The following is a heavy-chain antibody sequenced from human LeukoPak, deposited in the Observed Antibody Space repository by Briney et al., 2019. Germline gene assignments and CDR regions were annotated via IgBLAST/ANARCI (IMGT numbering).Heavy chain of an antibody. D-gene: IGHD3-10*01. CDR1: GYTFTSYD. J-gene: IGHJ4*02. V-gene: IGHV1-69*04. Sequence: SVKVSCKASGYTFTSYDINWVRQATGQGLEWMGRIIPILGIANYAQKFQGRVTITADKSTSTAYMELSSLRSEDTAVYYCASHWVRGVFVDYWGQGTLVTVSS. CDR3: ASHWVRGVFVDY. CDR2: IIPILGIA.